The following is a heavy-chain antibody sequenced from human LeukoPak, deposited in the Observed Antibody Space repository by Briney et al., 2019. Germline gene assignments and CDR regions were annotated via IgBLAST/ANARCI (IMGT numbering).Heavy chain of an antibody. CDR3: ARVYSSSSGKAFDC. CDR1: GFTFSSYW. J-gene: IGHJ4*02. V-gene: IGHV3-7*01. D-gene: IGHD6-6*01. Sequence: GGSLRLSCAVSGFTFSSYWMSWVHQAPGKGLEWVANIKEGGSEKYYVDSVKGRFTISRDNAKNSLYLQMNSLRAEDTAVYYCARVYSSSSGKAFDCWGQGTLVTVSS. CDR2: IKEGGSEK.